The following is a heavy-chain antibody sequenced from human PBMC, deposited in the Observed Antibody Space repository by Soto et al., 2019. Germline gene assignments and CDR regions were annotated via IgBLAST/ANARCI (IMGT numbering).Heavy chain of an antibody. CDR1: GFPFSTYA. CDR2: IRGGGYTT. V-gene: IGHV3-23*01. J-gene: IGHJ3*02. Sequence: GGSLRLSCAASGFPFSTYAMSWVRQAPGRGLEWVSAIRGGGYTTYYADSVKGRFTISRDNSKSTLSLQMNSLRGEDTAIYYCAKESWGHAFDTWGQGTMVTVSS. CDR3: AKESWGHAFDT. D-gene: IGHD7-27*01.